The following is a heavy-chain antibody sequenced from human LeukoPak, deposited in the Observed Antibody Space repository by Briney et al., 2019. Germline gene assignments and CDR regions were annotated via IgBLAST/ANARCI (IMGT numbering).Heavy chain of an antibody. D-gene: IGHD3-22*01. CDR3: ATDLGTYYYDSSGNIDAFDI. Sequence: GGSLRLSCAASGFTFSSYWMSWVRQAPGKGLEWVANIKHDGSEKYYVDSVKGRFTISRDNAKNSLYLQMNSLRAEDTAVYYCATDLGTYYYDSSGNIDAFDIWGQGTMVTASS. J-gene: IGHJ3*02. V-gene: IGHV3-7*01. CDR2: IKHDGSEK. CDR1: GFTFSSYW.